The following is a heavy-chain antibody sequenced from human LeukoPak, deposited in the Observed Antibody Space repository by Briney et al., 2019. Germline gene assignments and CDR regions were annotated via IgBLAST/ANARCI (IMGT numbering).Heavy chain of an antibody. CDR3: ARAKLHSSLDY. Sequence: PEGSLRLSCAASGFSFSTFAIHWVRQAPGKGLEWVVVISSDGDNKYYADSVKGRFTISRDNSKNTLFLQMNSLKTEDTAVYYCARAKLHSSLDYWGQGVLVTVSS. J-gene: IGHJ4*02. V-gene: IGHV3-30-3*01. D-gene: IGHD3-22*01. CDR1: GFSFSTFA. CDR2: ISSDGDNK.